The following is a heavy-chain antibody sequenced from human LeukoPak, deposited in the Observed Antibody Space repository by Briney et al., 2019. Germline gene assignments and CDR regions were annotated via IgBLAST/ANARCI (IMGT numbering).Heavy chain of an antibody. D-gene: IGHD6-13*01. Sequence: GGSLRLSCAASGFTFSSYGMHWVRQAPGKGREGVAVIWYDGSNKYYADSVKGRFTISRDNSKKTLYLQMNSLRAEDTAVYYCAKDLNAAATGYWGQGTLVTVSS. J-gene: IGHJ4*02. V-gene: IGHV3-33*06. CDR1: GFTFSSYG. CDR2: IWYDGSNK. CDR3: AKDLNAAATGY.